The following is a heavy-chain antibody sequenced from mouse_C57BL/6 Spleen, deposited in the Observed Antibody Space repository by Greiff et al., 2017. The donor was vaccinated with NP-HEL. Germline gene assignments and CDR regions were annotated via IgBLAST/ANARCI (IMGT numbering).Heavy chain of an antibody. Sequence: EVMLVESGGGLVKPGGSLKLSCAASGFTFSSYAMSWVRQTPEKRLEWVATISDGGSYTYYPDNVKGRFTISRDNAKNNLYLQMSHLKSEDTAMYYCARDLLWLRRRGYYYAMDYWGQGTSDTVSS. CDR1: GFTFSSYA. V-gene: IGHV5-4*01. D-gene: IGHD2-2*01. CDR3: ARDLLWLRRRGYYYAMDY. J-gene: IGHJ4*01. CDR2: ISDGGSYT.